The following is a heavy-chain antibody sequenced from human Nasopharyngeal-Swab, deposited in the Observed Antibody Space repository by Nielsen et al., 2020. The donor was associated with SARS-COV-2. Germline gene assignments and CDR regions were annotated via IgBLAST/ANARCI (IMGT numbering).Heavy chain of an antibody. Sequence: RQAPGKGLEWIGYVHYSGSTNYNPSLKSRVTISVDTSKNQFSLKLSSATAADTAVYYCARVGTYYYDSSGHLNYYYYYYMDVWGKGTTVTVSS. CDR3: ARVGTYYYDSSGHLNYYYYYYMDV. J-gene: IGHJ6*03. D-gene: IGHD3-22*01. CDR2: VHYSGST. V-gene: IGHV4-59*01.